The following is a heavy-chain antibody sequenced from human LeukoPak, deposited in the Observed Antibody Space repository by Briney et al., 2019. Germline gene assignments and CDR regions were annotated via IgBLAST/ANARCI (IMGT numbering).Heavy chain of an antibody. D-gene: IGHD3-16*02. CDR1: GYTFTGYY. V-gene: IGHV1-2*02. Sequence: ASVKVSCKASGYTFTGYYMHWVRQAPGQGLEWMGWINPNSGGTNYAQKFQGRVTMTRDTSFSTAYMELSRLRSDDTAVYYCAREDNDYVWGSYRFLDYWGQGTLVTVSS. J-gene: IGHJ4*02. CDR3: AREDNDYVWGSYRFLDY. CDR2: INPNSGGT.